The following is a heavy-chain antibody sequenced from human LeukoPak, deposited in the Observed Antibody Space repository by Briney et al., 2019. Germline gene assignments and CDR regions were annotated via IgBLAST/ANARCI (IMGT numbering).Heavy chain of an antibody. D-gene: IGHD6-19*01. V-gene: IGHV3-23*01. CDR1: GFTFSNYA. CDR2: IRTSGDNT. J-gene: IGHJ5*02. Sequence: GGPLRLSCAASGFTFSNYAMSWVRQAPGKGLEWVSTIRTSGDNTYYADSVKGRFTISRDNSKNTLYLQMISLRAEDTALYYCAKCVTGWPNWFDPWGQGTLVTVSS. CDR3: AKCVTGWPNWFDP.